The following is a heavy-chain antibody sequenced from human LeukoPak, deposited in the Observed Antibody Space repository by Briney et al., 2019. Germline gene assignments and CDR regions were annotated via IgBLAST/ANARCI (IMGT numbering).Heavy chain of an antibody. J-gene: IGHJ4*02. CDR2: INPNTGGT. CDR3: ARGPSGSSWYVNY. D-gene: IGHD6-13*01. V-gene: IGHV1-2*02. Sequence: GASVKVSFKASGYTFTCYYMHWVRQAPGQGLEWMGWINPNTGGTNFAQKFQGRVTLTGDTSISTAYMELSRLRSDDTAIYYCARGPSGSSWYVNYWGQGTLVAVSS. CDR1: GYTFTCYY.